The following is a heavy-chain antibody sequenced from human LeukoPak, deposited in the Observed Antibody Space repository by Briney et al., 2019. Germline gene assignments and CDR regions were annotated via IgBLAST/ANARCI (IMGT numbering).Heavy chain of an antibody. CDR1: GFTFSSYG. V-gene: IGHV3-21*01. J-gene: IGHJ6*03. Sequence: GGSLRLSCAASGFTFSSYGMRWVRQAPGKGLEWVSSISTSSSYIYYADSVKGRFTISRDNAKNSLYLQMNSLRPQDTTVYYCATDPGYCSGGSCQYYYYYYMDVWGKGTTVTVSS. CDR2: ISTSSSYI. CDR3: ATDPGYCSGGSCQYYYYYYMDV. D-gene: IGHD2-15*01.